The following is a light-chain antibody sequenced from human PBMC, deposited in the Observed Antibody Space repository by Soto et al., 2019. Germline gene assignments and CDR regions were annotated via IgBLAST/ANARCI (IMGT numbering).Light chain of an antibody. CDR3: QQHGTT. CDR1: QSISSSS. V-gene: IGKV3-20*01. Sequence: IVLSRSPGPRAFPPGRGTALSCRASQSISSSSLAWYQQKPGQAPRLLIYGASSRATGIPDRFSGSGSGADFTLTISRLEPEDSAVYYCQQHGTTFGQGTKVDIK. CDR2: GAS. J-gene: IGKJ1*01.